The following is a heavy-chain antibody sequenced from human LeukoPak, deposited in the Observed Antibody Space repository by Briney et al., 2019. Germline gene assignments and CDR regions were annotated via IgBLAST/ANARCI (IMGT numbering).Heavy chain of an antibody. V-gene: IGHV3-23*01. CDR2: ISGSGGST. D-gene: IGHD3-22*01. CDR1: GFTFSSYA. CDR3: AKSRSEDINVIVLNIVGAFDI. J-gene: IGHJ3*02. Sequence: GGSLRLSCAASGFTFSSYAMTWVRQAPGKGLEWVSSISGSGGSTYYKDSVKGRFTISRDNSKKSLYLQMNSLRVEDTAVYYCAKSRSEDINVIVLNIVGAFDIWGQGIMVTVSS.